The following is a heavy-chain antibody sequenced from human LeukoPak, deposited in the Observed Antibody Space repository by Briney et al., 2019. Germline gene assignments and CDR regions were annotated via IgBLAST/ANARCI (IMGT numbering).Heavy chain of an antibody. V-gene: IGHV1-46*01. CDR2: IYPRDGST. Sequence: ASVKVSCKASGYSFTSNYIHWVRQAPGQGLEWMGMIYPRDGSTSYAQKFQGRVTVTRDASTSTVHMELSGLRSEDTAVYYCARDQEAFDYWGQGTLVTVSS. CDR1: GYSFTSNY. J-gene: IGHJ4*02. CDR3: ARDQEAFDY.